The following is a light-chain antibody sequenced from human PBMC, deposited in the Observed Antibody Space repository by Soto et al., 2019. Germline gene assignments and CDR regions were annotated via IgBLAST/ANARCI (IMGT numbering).Light chain of an antibody. J-gene: IGKJ4*01. V-gene: IGKV4-1*01. Sequence: DIVMTQSPDSLAVSLGERATINCKSSQNLLYSSNNKNYLAWYQQKPGQPPKLLMYWASTRESGVPDRFSGSGSGTDFTLAVSSLQAEDVAVYFCQQYYSSPPTFGGGTKVEIK. CDR2: WAS. CDR1: QNLLYSSNNKNY. CDR3: QQYYSSPPT.